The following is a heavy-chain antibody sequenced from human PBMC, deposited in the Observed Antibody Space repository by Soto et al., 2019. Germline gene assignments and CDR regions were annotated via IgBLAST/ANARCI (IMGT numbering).Heavy chain of an antibody. CDR3: ARGSPSYSYHYIDV. CDR1: GYSFNTYW. J-gene: IGHJ6*03. D-gene: IGHD3-10*01. CDR2: IYPADSDT. Sequence: GESLKISCKGSGYSFNTYWVGWVRQMPGKGLEWMGIIYPADSDTRYSPSFQGQVTMSADKSISNAYLQWSSLKASDTATYYCARGSPSYSYHYIDVWGKGTTVTVSS. V-gene: IGHV5-51*01.